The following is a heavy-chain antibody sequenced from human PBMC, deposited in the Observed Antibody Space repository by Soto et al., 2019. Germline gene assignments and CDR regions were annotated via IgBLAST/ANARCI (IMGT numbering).Heavy chain of an antibody. D-gene: IGHD1-1*01. J-gene: IGHJ4*02. Sequence: SVKVSCKASGGTFSSYAISWVRQAPGQGLEWMGGIIPIFGTANYAQKFQGRVTITADESTSTAYMELSSLRSEDTAVYYCARVRDGYNWKEGFDYWGQGTLVPVSS. CDR2: IIPIFGTA. V-gene: IGHV1-69*13. CDR3: ARVRDGYNWKEGFDY. CDR1: GGTFSSYA.